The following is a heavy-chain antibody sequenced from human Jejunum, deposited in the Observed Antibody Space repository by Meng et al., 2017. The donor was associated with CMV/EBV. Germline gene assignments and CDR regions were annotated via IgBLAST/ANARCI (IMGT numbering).Heavy chain of an antibody. Sequence: LVQDVPSLYNPRASLSVSFKTARYTFWEHCISWVRHAPGQGLEWVGWISPYNGNTDSAQKIQGRVTMTTDTSTSTVYLELKNLKSDDTAIYSCARDSSDDYFDYWGQGTLVTVSS. CDR3: ARDSSDDYFDY. V-gene: IGHV1-18*01. CDR1: RYTFWEHC. CDR2: ISPYNGNT. J-gene: IGHJ4*02. D-gene: IGHD2-21*02.